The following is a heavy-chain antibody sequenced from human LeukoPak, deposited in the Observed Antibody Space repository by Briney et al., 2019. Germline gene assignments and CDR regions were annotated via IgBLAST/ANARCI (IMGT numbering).Heavy chain of an antibody. Sequence: ASVKVSRKASGYTFTDYYMHWVRQAPGQGLEWLGWIDPNSGDTNYPQKFQGRVTMTRDTSISTAYMELSSLRSDDTAVYYCAGGRYCSSTSCSDFDYWGQGTLVTVSS. V-gene: IGHV1-2*02. D-gene: IGHD2-2*01. CDR1: GYTFTDYY. CDR3: AGGRYCSSTSCSDFDY. CDR2: IDPNSGDT. J-gene: IGHJ4*02.